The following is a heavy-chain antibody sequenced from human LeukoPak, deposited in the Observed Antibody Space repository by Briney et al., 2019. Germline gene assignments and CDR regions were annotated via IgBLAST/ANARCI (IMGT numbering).Heavy chain of an antibody. Sequence: SETLSLTCTVSGGSISSSSYYWGWIRQPPGKGLEWIGSIYYSGSTYYNPSLKSRVTISVDASKNQFSLKLSSVTAADTAVYYCARLGSSGSGYYFDYWGQGTLVTVSS. CDR3: ARLGSSGSGYYFDY. V-gene: IGHV4-39*01. CDR2: IYYSGST. D-gene: IGHD6-19*01. CDR1: GGSISSSSYY. J-gene: IGHJ4*02.